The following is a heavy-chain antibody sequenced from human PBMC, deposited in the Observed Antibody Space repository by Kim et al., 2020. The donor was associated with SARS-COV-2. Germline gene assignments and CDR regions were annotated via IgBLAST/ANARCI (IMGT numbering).Heavy chain of an antibody. CDR3: AILSRSGYYEFDY. J-gene: IGHJ4*02. Sequence: YYTSVKGRVTISVDTSKNNMSLNLSSVAAAYTAVYYCAILSRSGYYEFDYWGQGTLVTVSS. V-gene: IGHV4-61*07. D-gene: IGHD3-22*01.